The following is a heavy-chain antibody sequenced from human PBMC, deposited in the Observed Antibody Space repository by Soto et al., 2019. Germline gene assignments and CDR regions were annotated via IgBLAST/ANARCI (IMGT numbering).Heavy chain of an antibody. CDR1: GFTFSSYS. J-gene: IGHJ4*02. V-gene: IGHV3-48*04. CDR3: ARSSGSYRHLDY. Sequence: HPGGSLRLSCVASGFTFSSYSMVWVRQAPGKGLEWVSYFFTTGTITYYADSVKGRFTVSRDNAKNTVYLLMNSLRAEDTAVYYCARSSGSYRHLDYWGQGTLVTVSS. D-gene: IGHD1-26*01. CDR2: FFTTGTIT.